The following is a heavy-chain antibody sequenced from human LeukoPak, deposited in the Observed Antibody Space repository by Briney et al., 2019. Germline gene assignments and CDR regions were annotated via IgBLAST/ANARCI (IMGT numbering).Heavy chain of an antibody. CDR2: IYYTGST. Sequence: SETLSLTCTVSGGSISSYHWSWIRQPPGKGLEWIGYIYYTGSTDYTPSLKSRVTISVDMSKNQFSLKLSSVTAADTAVYYCARHFDYWGQGTLVTVSS. D-gene: IGHD3-3*02. CDR3: ARHFDY. CDR1: GGSISSYH. V-gene: IGHV4-59*01. J-gene: IGHJ4*02.